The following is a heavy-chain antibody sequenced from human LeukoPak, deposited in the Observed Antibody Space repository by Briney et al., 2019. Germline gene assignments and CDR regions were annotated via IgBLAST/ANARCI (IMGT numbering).Heavy chain of an antibody. D-gene: IGHD6-13*01. Sequence: GGSLRLSCAASGFTFSTYAMSWVRQAPGKGLEWVSGISASGGNTYYADSVKGRFTISRDNSKNTLYLQMNSLRAEDTAVYYCAKAHSSSWYEHNYFDYWGQGTLVTVSS. CDR1: GFTFSTYA. CDR2: ISASGGNT. CDR3: AKAHSSSWYEHNYFDY. J-gene: IGHJ4*02. V-gene: IGHV3-23*01.